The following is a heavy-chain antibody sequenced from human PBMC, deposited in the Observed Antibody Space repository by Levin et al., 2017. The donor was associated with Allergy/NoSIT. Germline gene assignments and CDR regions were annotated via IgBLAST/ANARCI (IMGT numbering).Heavy chain of an antibody. CDR3: ASFSLTYGTVDV. CDR2: ISHRGDT. D-gene: IGHD1-14*01. CDR1: GGSFRGFY. J-gene: IGHJ3*01. Sequence: SETLSLTCAIYGGSFRGFYWSWLRQSPGKGLEWIGEISHRGDTTYNPSFESRVTISVDTSNHSFLDLKSVTAADTATYFCASFSLTYGTVDVWSQGTLVTVSS. V-gene: IGHV4-34*01.